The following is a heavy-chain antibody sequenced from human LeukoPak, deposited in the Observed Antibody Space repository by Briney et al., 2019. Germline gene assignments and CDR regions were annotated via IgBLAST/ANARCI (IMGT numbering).Heavy chain of an antibody. D-gene: IGHD3-9*01. CDR3: TRDLMDYDVSTGLHHYYMDV. V-gene: IGHV3-30*03. J-gene: IGHJ6*02. CDR2: ISYDGSHK. CDR1: GFTFSSYG. Sequence: PGRSLRLSCAASGFTFSSYGMHWVRQAPGKGLEWVAYISYDGSHKYYADSVKGRFTISRDNSKNTLYLQMNSLRAEDTAVYYCTRDLMDYDVSTGLHHYYMDVWGQGTTVTVSS.